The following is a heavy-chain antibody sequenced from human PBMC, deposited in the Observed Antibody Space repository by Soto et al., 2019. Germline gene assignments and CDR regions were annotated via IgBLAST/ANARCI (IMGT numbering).Heavy chain of an antibody. V-gene: IGHV1-69*02. D-gene: IGHD4-17*01. J-gene: IGHJ6*02. Sequence: ASVKVSCKASGGTFSSYTISWVRQAPGQGLEWMGRIIPILGIANYAQKFQGRVTITADESTSTAYMELSSLRSEDTAVYYCARGGFYYGVYGVIHSNYYYYGMDVWGQGTTVTVSS. CDR2: IIPILGIA. CDR3: ARGGFYYGVYGVIHSNYYYYGMDV. CDR1: GGTFSSYT.